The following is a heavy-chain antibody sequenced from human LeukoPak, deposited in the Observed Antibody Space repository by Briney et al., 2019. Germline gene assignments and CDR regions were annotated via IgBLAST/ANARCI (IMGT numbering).Heavy chain of an antibody. V-gene: IGHV3-7*03. J-gene: IGHJ3*02. D-gene: IGHD3-3*01. CDR2: IKQDGSEK. Sequence: GGSLRLSCAASGFTFSSYWMSWVRQAPGKGLEWVANIKQDGSEKYYVDSVKGRFTISRDNSQNTLYLQMNSLRAEDTAVYYCARHSTIFGVVIADAFDIWGQGTMVTVSS. CDR3: ARHSTIFGVVIADAFDI. CDR1: GFTFSSYW.